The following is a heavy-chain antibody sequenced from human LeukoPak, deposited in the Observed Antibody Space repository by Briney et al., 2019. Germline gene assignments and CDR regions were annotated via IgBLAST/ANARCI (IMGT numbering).Heavy chain of an antibody. D-gene: IGHD5-18*01. V-gene: IGHV3-23*01. J-gene: IGHJ4*02. Sequence: PGGSLRLSCAASGFTSRNYAMSWVRQAPGKGLEWVSGTSGSGGSTYYADSVKGRFTISRDNSKNTLYLQMNSLRAEDTAVYYCAKTPDSYGSWYFDYWGQGTLVIVSS. CDR2: TSGSGGST. CDR3: AKTPDSYGSWYFDY. CDR1: GFTSRNYA.